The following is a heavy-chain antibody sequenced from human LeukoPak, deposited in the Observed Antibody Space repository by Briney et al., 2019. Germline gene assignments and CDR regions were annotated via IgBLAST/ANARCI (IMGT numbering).Heavy chain of an antibody. CDR3: ARSHDYGDYVFDY. CDR1: GGSISSGGYY. Sequence: PSETLSLTCAVYGGSISSGGYYWSWIRQHPGKGLEWIGYIYYSGSTYYNPSLKSRVTISVDTSKNQFSLKLSSVTAADTAVYYCARSHDYGDYVFDYWGQGTLVTVSS. J-gene: IGHJ4*02. D-gene: IGHD4-17*01. CDR2: IYYSGST. V-gene: IGHV4-31*11.